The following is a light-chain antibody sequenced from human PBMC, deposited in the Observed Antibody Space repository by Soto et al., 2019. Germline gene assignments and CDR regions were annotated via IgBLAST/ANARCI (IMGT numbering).Light chain of an antibody. CDR2: AAS. CDR3: QQSYSTPLS. J-gene: IGKJ4*01. Sequence: DIQMTQSPSSLSASVGDRVTITCRASQSISSYLNWYQQKPGKAPKLLIYAASSLQSGVPSRFSGSGSATDFTLTIGSLQPEDFATYYCQQSYSTPLSFGGGTKVDIK. CDR1: QSISSY. V-gene: IGKV1-39*01.